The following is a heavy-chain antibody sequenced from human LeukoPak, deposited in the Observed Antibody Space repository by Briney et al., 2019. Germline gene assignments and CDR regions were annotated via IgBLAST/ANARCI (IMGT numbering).Heavy chain of an antibody. Sequence: PSETLSLTWTVSGGSISSSNYYWGWIRQPPGKGLEWIGSIHYSGSTYYNPSLKSRVTVSVDTSKNQFTVNLSSVTAADTAVYYCTRHFGSGRDDYWGQGTLVTVSS. CDR3: TRHFGSGRDDY. D-gene: IGHD3-10*01. CDR1: GGSISSSNYY. V-gene: IGHV4-39*01. CDR2: IHYSGST. J-gene: IGHJ4*02.